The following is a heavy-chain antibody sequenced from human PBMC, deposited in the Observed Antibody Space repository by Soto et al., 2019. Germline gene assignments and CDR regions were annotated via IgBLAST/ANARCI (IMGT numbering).Heavy chain of an antibody. CDR3: ARTYGSEDDFLPFDY. V-gene: IGHV1-18*01. J-gene: IGHJ4*02. D-gene: IGHD3-10*01. CDR1: GYMFNTYG. CDR2: ISVYNGNI. Sequence: QVQLLQSGAEVKKPGASVKVSCKASGYMFNTYGITWVRQAPGQGLEWMGWISVYNGNIDYEEKFECKDTVTIATSTSTAKMELKRLTSDDTAVDFCARTYGSEDDFLPFDYWGQGTPVSVSS.